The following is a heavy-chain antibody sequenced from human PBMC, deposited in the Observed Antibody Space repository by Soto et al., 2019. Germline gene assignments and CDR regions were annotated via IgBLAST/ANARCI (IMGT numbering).Heavy chain of an antibody. V-gene: IGHV3-48*02. CDR2: ISSSSSTI. CDR1: GFTFSSYS. CDR3: ARGKPNWSYDNGFDY. D-gene: IGHD1-7*01. J-gene: IGHJ4*02. Sequence: EVQLVESGGGLVQPGGSLRLSCAASGFTFSSYSMNWVRQAPGKGLEWVSYISSSSSTIYYADSVKGRFTISRDNAKNSLYLQMNSLRDEDTAVYYCARGKPNWSYDNGFDYWGQGTLVTVSS.